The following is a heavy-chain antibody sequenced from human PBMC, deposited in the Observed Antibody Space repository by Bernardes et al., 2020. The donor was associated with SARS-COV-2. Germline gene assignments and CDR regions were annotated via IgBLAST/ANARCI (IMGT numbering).Heavy chain of an antibody. V-gene: IGHV3-15*07. J-gene: IGHJ4*02. CDR3: TTKQPLNYEDFAY. D-gene: IGHD4-4*01. CDR1: GFTFSNAW. Sequence: GGSLRLSCAASGFTFSNAWMNWVRQAPGKGLEWVGRIKSKTDGGTTDYAAPVKGRFTISRDDSKNTLYLQMNSLKTEDTAVYYCTTKQPLNYEDFAYWGQGTLVTVSS. CDR2: IKSKTDGGTT.